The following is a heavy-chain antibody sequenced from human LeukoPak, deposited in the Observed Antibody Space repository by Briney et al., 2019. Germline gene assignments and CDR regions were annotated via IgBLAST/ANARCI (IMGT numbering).Heavy chain of an antibody. D-gene: IGHD3-22*01. CDR2: IYYSGST. J-gene: IGHJ4*02. CDR3: ARQLYYYDSSGYDY. V-gene: IGHV4-59*01. Sequence: SETLSLTCTASGGSISSYYWSWIRQPPGKGLEWIGYIYYSGSTNYNPSLKSRVTISVDTSKNQFSLKLSSVTAADTAVYYCARQLYYYDSSGYDYWGQGTLVTVSS. CDR1: GGSISSYY.